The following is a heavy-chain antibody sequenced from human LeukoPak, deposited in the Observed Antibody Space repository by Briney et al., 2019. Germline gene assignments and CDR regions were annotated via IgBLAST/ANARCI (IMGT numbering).Heavy chain of an antibody. J-gene: IGHJ6*03. Sequence: GESLRLSCATSGFTFSSYSMHWVRQAPGKGLEYVSSISSNGDSTYYANSVKGRFTISRDNSKNTLYLQMGSLRAEDMAVYYCARRGNGGNSDYFYMDVWGKGTTVTVSS. CDR2: ISSNGDST. D-gene: IGHD4-23*01. V-gene: IGHV3-64*01. CDR1: GFTFSSYS. CDR3: ARRGNGGNSDYFYMDV.